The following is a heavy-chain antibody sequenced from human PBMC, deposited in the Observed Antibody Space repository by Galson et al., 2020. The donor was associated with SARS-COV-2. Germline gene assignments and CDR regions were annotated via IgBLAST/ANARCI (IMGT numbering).Heavy chain of an antibody. CDR3: ARDGPLAISIHAGKI. D-gene: IGHD3-3*02. CDR2: ISYTGTT. Sequence: SETLSLTCTVSGGSISSSGYYWGWIRHPPGKGLEWIGSISYTGTTYYNPSLKSRVTISVDKSKNDFSLKLTSVTAADTAVYYCARDGPLAISIHAGKIWGQGTMVTVSS. V-gene: IGHV4-39*07. CDR1: GGSISSSGYY. J-gene: IGHJ3*02.